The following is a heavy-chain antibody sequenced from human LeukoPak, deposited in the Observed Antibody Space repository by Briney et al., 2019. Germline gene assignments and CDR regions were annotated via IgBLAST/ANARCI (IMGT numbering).Heavy chain of an antibody. Sequence: ASVKVSCKASGYTFTGYYMHWVRQAPGQGLEWMGWINPNSGGTNYAQKFQGRVTMTRDTSITTAYMEPSRLRSDDTAVYYCARESSAAAVNYWGQGTLVTVFS. CDR2: INPNSGGT. D-gene: IGHD6-13*01. V-gene: IGHV1-2*02. CDR3: ARESSAAAVNY. J-gene: IGHJ4*02. CDR1: GYTFTGYY.